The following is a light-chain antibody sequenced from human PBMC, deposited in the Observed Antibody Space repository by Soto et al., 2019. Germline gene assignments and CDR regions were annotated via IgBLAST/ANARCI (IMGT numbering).Light chain of an antibody. V-gene: IGKV1-6*02. Sequence: AIQMTQSPSSLAGSVGDSLTITCRASQDIGNDLGWYQQKPGKAPKLLIYAASSLQSGVSSRFSGSGSGTEFTLTISSLQPEDFATYYCLQVFSFPRAFGQGTKVDIK. CDR1: QDIGND. J-gene: IGKJ1*01. CDR3: LQVFSFPRA. CDR2: AAS.